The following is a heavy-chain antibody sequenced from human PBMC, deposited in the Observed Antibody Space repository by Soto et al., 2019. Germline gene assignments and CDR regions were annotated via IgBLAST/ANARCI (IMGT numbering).Heavy chain of an antibody. J-gene: IGHJ6*02. CDR3: VKEDDPDYDFWSCYHYNFGMAV. V-gene: IGHV3-30*02. D-gene: IGHD3-3*01. Sequence: GGSLRLSCAASGFTFSSYGMHWVRQVPGKGLEWLTFIRFDGSKKYSADFVKGRFTVSRDNSKDTLYLQMSSLSSEDTAVYYCVKEDDPDYDFWSCYHYNFGMAVCGQGTLVTVSS. CDR2: IRFDGSKK. CDR1: GFTFSSYG.